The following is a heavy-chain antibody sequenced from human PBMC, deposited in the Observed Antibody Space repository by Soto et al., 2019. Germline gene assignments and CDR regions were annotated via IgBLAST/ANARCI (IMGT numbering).Heavy chain of an antibody. CDR2: INHSGST. V-gene: IGHV4-34*01. CDR3: ARDRKKTYFYNYGLDV. Sequence: SETLSLTCDVYGGSFRGYYGTWIRQPPGKGLEWIGEINHSGSTNYNPSLKSLVIMSIDTSRNQFSLNLSSVTAADTAVYYCARDRKKTYFYNYGLDVWGQGTAVTVSS. CDR1: GGSFRGYY. J-gene: IGHJ6*02.